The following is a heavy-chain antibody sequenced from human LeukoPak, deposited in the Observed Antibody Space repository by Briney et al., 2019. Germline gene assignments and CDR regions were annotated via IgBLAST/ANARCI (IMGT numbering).Heavy chain of an antibody. CDR2: MNPNSGNT. CDR3: ARDFGVVTKGFMDV. CDR1: GYTFSNYD. V-gene: IGHV1-8*01. Sequence: ASVKVSCKASGYTFSNYDINWVRQATGQGLEWMGWMNPNSGNTGYAQEFQGRVTMTRNTSISSAYMELSSLRSEDTAVYYCARDFGVVTKGFMDVWGKGTTVTVSS. J-gene: IGHJ6*03. D-gene: IGHD3-3*01.